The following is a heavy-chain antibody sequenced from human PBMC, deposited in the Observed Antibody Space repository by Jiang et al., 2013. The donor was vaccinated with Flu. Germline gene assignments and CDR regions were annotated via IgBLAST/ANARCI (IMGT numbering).Heavy chain of an antibody. J-gene: IGHJ6*02. Sequence: RLSCAASEFTFRKYAMHWVRQTPGKGLEWLSVTSNAGNNEYYAESVEGRFTISRDNSRNTLYLDMHSLRIEDAAVYYCARGMIPPAGVVQVWTDFYYSGLDVWGQGTTVTVSS. CDR3: ARGMIPPAGVVQVWTDFYYSGLDV. V-gene: IGHV3-30*03. CDR2: TSNAGNNE. D-gene: IGHD3-22*01. CDR1: EFTFRKYA.